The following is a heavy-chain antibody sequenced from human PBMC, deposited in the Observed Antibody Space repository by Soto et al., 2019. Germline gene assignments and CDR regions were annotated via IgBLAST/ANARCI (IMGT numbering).Heavy chain of an antibody. D-gene: IGHD2-15*01. V-gene: IGHV4-31*03. CDR2: IFHSGST. J-gene: IGHJ5*02. CDR3: ARGGIAGHWFDP. CDR1: GDSISNGGFY. Sequence: QVQLQESGPGLVKPSQTLSLTCTVFGDSISNGGFYYSWIRQHPGQGLEWVEYIFHSGSTLSNPSLRSRVTLSADTSKNQLFLKLTSVTAADTAVYYCARGGIAGHWFDPWGQGTLVTVSA.